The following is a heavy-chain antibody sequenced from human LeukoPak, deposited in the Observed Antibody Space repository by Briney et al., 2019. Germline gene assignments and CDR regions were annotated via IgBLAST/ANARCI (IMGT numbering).Heavy chain of an antibody. V-gene: IGHV1-18*01. D-gene: IGHD6-13*01. CDR3: AKTRPLDSSSWSHGDY. Sequence: ASVKVSCKASGYTFTSYGISWVRQAPGQGLEWMGWISAYNGITNYAQKLQGRVTMTTDTSTSTAYMELRSLRSDDTAVYYCAKTRPLDSSSWSHGDYWGQGTLVTVSS. J-gene: IGHJ4*02. CDR2: ISAYNGIT. CDR1: GYTFTSYG.